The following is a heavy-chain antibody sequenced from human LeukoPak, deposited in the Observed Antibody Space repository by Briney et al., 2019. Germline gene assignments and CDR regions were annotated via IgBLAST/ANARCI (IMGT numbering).Heavy chain of an antibody. CDR1: GFTFSSYA. Sequence: GGSLRLSCSASGFTFSSYAMHWVHQAPGKGLEYVSAISSNGGSTYYADPVKGRFTISRDNSKNTLYLQMSSLRAEDTAVYYCVKGLGGSYLSGSLFDYWGQGTLVTVSS. V-gene: IGHV3-64D*06. J-gene: IGHJ4*02. D-gene: IGHD1-26*01. CDR3: VKGLGGSYLSGSLFDY. CDR2: ISSNGGST.